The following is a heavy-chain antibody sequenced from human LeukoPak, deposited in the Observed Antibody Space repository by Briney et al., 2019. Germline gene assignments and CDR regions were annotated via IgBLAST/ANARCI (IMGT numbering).Heavy chain of an antibody. D-gene: IGHD2-15*01. J-gene: IGHJ4*02. CDR1: GFTFSSYW. Sequence: GGSLRLSCAASGFTFSSYWMHWVRQAPGKGLEWVSAISGSGGTTYYADSVGGRFTISRDNSKNTLYLQMNSLRAEDTAVYYCAKEEEPATAAYRGQGTLVTVSS. CDR3: AKEEEPATAAY. V-gene: IGHV3-23*01. CDR2: ISGSGGTT.